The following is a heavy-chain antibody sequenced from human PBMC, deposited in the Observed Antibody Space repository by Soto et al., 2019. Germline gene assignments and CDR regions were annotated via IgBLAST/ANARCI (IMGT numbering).Heavy chain of an antibody. CDR2: VSGRGGST. CDR3: AKDSTVTTSLYFYYYGFDV. CDR1: GFTFNHYA. Sequence: GESLRLSCSASGFTFNHYAMSWVRQAPGKGLERVSAVSGRGGSTKYADSVKGRFVISRDNSNSMLFLKMDSLRGEDTAVYYCAKDSTVTTSLYFYYYGFDVWGQGT. V-gene: IGHV3-23*01. D-gene: IGHD4-17*01. J-gene: IGHJ6*02.